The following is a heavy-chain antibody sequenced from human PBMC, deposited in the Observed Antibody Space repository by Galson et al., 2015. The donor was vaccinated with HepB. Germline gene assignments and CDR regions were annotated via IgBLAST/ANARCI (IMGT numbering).Heavy chain of an antibody. J-gene: IGHJ2*01. CDR1: GGSISSSSYY. D-gene: IGHD4-17*01. CDR3: ARHYGDYDWYFDL. Sequence: ETLSLTCTVSGGSISSSSYYWGWIRQPPGKGLEWIGSIYYSGSTYYNPSLKSRVTISVDTSKNQFSLKLSSVTAADTAVYYCARHYGDYDWYFDLWGRGTLVTVSS. V-gene: IGHV4-39*01. CDR2: IYYSGST.